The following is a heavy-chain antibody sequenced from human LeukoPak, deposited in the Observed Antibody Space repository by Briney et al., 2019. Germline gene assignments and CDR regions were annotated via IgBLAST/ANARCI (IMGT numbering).Heavy chain of an antibody. V-gene: IGHV3-53*01. J-gene: IGHJ4*02. CDR2: IYSGGTT. CDR1: GFSLSSKY. Sequence: GGSLRLSCAASGFSLSSKYMSWVRQPAGKGLEWVSVIYSGGTTFYSDSVEGRVTISRDKCKKTIYLQMNSLSPDDTAVYYCTKLKGWYGDGYFDSWGPGTLVTVSS. CDR3: TKLKGWYGDGYFDS. D-gene: IGHD6-19*01.